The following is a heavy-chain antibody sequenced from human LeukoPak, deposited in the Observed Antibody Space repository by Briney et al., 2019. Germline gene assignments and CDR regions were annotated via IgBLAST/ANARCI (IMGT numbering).Heavy chain of an antibody. CDR3: AKSLSSIAARMFD. Sequence: PSETLSLTCIVSDGSISSYYWSWIRQPPGKGLEWIGYIYYSGSTNYNPSLKSRVTISEDTSKNQFSLKLSSVTAADTAVYYCAKSLSSIAARMFDWGQGTLVTVSS. CDR2: IYYSGST. CDR1: DGSISSYY. J-gene: IGHJ4*02. V-gene: IGHV4-59*08. D-gene: IGHD6-6*01.